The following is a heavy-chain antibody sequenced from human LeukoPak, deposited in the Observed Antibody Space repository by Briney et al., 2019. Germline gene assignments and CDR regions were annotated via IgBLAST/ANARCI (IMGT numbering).Heavy chain of an antibody. Sequence: GGSLRLSCAASGFTFSNYWMSWVRQAPGKGLEWAANIKPDGSEKYYVDYVKGRFTISRDNAKNSLYLQMNSLRAEDTAVYYCASSRTWAFDYWGQGSLVTVSS. CDR3: ASSRTWAFDY. V-gene: IGHV3-7*01. CDR2: IKPDGSEK. D-gene: IGHD1-26*01. CDR1: GFTFSNYW. J-gene: IGHJ4*02.